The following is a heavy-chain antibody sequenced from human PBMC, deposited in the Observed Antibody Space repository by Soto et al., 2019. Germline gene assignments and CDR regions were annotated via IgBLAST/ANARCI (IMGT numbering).Heavy chain of an antibody. D-gene: IGHD6-19*01. CDR2: IDYSGGTT. J-gene: IGHJ4*02. CDR1: GFTFSILA. V-gene: IGHV3-23*01. CDR3: AKDATRTSGSYYFHY. Sequence: GGSLRLSCAASGFTFSILATGWVRQAPGKGLEWVSVIDYSGGTTYYTDSVKGRFIISRENSKKMLYLQMNSLRAEDTAVYYCAKDATRTSGSYYFHYSGEGALATVYS.